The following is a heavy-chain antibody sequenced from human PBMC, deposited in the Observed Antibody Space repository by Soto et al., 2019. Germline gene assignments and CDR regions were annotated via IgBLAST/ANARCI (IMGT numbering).Heavy chain of an antibody. CDR3: ARDWQWLSFYFDF. J-gene: IGHJ4*02. CDR2: ISTSSSTK. Sequence: PGKGLEWISYISTSSSTKYYADSVKGRFTISRDNAKNSLYLQMNSLRDEDTAVYYCARDWQWLSFYFDFWGPGTLVTVSS. V-gene: IGHV3-48*02. D-gene: IGHD6-19*01.